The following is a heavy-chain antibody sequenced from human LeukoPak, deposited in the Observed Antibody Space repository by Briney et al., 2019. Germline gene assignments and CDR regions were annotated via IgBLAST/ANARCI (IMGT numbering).Heavy chain of an antibody. J-gene: IGHJ2*01. CDR1: AYNFANYW. V-gene: IGHV5-10-1*01. CDR2: IDPSDSYT. CDR3: ARDQSDGSTFWYFDL. Sequence: GESLKISCKGSAYNFANYWISWVRQMPGKGLEWMGRIDPSDSYTDYSPSFQGHVTLSVDKSINTAYLQWSGLKASDTATYYCARDQSDGSTFWYFDLWGRGTLVTVSS. D-gene: IGHD5-24*01.